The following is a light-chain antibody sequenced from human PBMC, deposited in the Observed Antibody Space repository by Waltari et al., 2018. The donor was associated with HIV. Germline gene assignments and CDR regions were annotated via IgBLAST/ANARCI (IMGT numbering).Light chain of an antibody. CDR2: NTD. CDR1: SSNVGRTT. J-gene: IGLJ1*01. CDR3: AAWDDSLNTYV. V-gene: IGLV1-44*01. Sequence: QSVLTQPPSSSGTPGQRVTISCSGSSSNVGRTTVNLYQQLPGAAPKLLILNTDERPSGVPDRFSGSKSGTSASLAISGLQSEDEADYYCAAWDDSLNTYVFGSGTTVTVL.